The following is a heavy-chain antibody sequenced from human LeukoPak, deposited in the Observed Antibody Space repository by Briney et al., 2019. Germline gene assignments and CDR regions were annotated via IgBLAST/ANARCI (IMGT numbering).Heavy chain of an antibody. Sequence: ASVTVSCKASGGTFISYAISWVRQAPGQGLEWMGGIIPIFGTANYAQKFQGRVTITADESTSTAYMELSSLRSEDTAVYYWARAHGPYCSGGSCYSGFDYWGQGTLVTVSS. CDR1: GGTFISYA. J-gene: IGHJ4*02. V-gene: IGHV1-69*13. D-gene: IGHD2-15*01. CDR2: IIPIFGTA. CDR3: ARAHGPYCSGGSCYSGFDY.